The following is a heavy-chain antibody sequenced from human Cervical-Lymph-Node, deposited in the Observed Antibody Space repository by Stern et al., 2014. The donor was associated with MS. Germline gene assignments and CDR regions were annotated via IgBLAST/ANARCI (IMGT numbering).Heavy chain of an antibody. J-gene: IGHJ4*02. CDR2: RWYDGSIK. CDR3: ARVPHDSSGYPFDY. Sequence: VQLVESGGGVVQPGRSLRLSCAASGFIFSSYGMHWVRQAPVKWLEWVAVRWYDGSIKYYADSVKGRFTISRDSSKNTLYLQMNSLRDEDTAVYYCARVPHDSSGYPFDYWGQGTLVTVSS. CDR1: GFIFSSYG. D-gene: IGHD3-22*01. V-gene: IGHV3-33*01.